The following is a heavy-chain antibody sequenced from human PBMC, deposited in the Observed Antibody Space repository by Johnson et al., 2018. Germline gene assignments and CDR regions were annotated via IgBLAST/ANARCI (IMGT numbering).Heavy chain of an antibody. Sequence: QVQLVQSGGGVVQPGRSLRLSCAASGFTFSNYDMHWVRQAPGKGLEWVAVISYDGSNKYYADYVKGRFTISRDNSKKTRYLQMNSLRAEDTALYYCARNRGGVTHDAFDIWGQGTMVTVSS. CDR1: GFTFSNYD. J-gene: IGHJ3*02. D-gene: IGHD2-21*02. V-gene: IGHV3-30*03. CDR2: ISYDGSNK. CDR3: ARNRGGVTHDAFDI.